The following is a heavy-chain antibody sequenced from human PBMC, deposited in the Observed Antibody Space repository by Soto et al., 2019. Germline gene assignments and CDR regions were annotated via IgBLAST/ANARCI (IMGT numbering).Heavy chain of an antibody. D-gene: IGHD2-2*01. CDR3: AKSGDIVVVPAAMAGCYYGRDV. Sequence: EVQLLESGGGLVQPGGSLRLSCAASGFTFSSYAMSGVRQAPGKGLEWVSAISGSGGSTYYADSVKGRFTISRDNSKNTLYLQMNSLRAEDTAVYYCAKSGDIVVVPAAMAGCYYGRDVWGQGMTVTVSS. CDR1: GFTFSSYA. J-gene: IGHJ6*02. V-gene: IGHV3-23*01. CDR2: ISGSGGST.